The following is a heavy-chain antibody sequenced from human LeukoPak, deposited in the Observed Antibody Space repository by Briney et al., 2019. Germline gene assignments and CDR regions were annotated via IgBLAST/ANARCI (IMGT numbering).Heavy chain of an antibody. CDR1: GFTFSSYW. CDR2: IKQDGSEK. Sequence: GGSLRLSCAASGFTFSSYWMSWVRQAPGKGLEWVANIKQDGSEKYYVDSVKGRFTISRDNAKNSLYLQMNSLRAEDTAVYYCAREKGSGSYPSLGYGMDVWGQGTTVTVSS. J-gene: IGHJ6*02. CDR3: AREKGSGSYPSLGYGMDV. V-gene: IGHV3-7*01. D-gene: IGHD3-10*01.